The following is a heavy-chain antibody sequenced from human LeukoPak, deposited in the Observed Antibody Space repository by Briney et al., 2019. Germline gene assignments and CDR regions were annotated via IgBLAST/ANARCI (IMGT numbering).Heavy chain of an antibody. J-gene: IGHJ4*02. Sequence: PGGSLRLSCTASGFTFSNYGMHWVRQAPGKGLEWVPFIRYDGSNKYYADSVKGRFTISRDNEKNTLYLQMNRLRAEDTAVYYCAKGKRDYDFWIGYDYWGQGTLVTVSS. CDR3: AKGKRDYDFWIGYDY. D-gene: IGHD3-3*01. CDR2: IRYDGSNK. CDR1: GFTFSNYG. V-gene: IGHV3-30*02.